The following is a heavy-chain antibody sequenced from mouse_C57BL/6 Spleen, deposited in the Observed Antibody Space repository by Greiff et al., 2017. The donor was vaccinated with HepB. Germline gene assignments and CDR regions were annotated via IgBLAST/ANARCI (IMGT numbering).Heavy chain of an antibody. CDR1: GYTFPSYW. Sequence: VQLQQPGTELVKPGASVKLSCKASGYTFPSYWMHWVKQRPGQGLEWIGNINPSNGGTNYNEKFKSKATLTVDKSSSTAYMQLSSLTSEDSAVYYCARWGGYYPWFAYWGQGTLVTVSA. CDR3: ARWGGYYPWFAY. CDR2: INPSNGGT. J-gene: IGHJ3*01. D-gene: IGHD2-3*01. V-gene: IGHV1-53*01.